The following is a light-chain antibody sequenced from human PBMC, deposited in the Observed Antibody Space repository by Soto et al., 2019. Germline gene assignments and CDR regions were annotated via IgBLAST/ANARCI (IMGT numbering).Light chain of an antibody. CDR1: SSDVGAYNL. CDR3: SSYTGSSTVV. V-gene: IGLV2-14*01. CDR2: DVS. J-gene: IGLJ2*01. Sequence: QSVLTQPASVSGSPGQSITISCTGTSSDVGAYNLVSWYQQHPGTAPKVLIYDVSNRPSGVSYRFSGSKSCNTASLTISGLQAEDEADYYCSSYTGSSTVVFGGVTKLTVL.